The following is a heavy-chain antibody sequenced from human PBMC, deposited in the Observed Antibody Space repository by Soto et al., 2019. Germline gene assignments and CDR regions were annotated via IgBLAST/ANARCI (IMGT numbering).Heavy chain of an antibody. J-gene: IGHJ4*02. CDR3: AKDYGIAAAGTPHYFDY. CDR1: GFTFYGCT. Sequence: SLRLSCSASGFTFYGCTLRVFRQAPGKGLQWVSGISWNSGSIGYADSVKGRFTISRDNAKNSLYLQMNSLRAEDTALYYCAKDYGIAAAGTPHYFDYWGQGTLVTVSS. V-gene: IGHV3-9*01. CDR2: ISWNSGSI. D-gene: IGHD6-13*01.